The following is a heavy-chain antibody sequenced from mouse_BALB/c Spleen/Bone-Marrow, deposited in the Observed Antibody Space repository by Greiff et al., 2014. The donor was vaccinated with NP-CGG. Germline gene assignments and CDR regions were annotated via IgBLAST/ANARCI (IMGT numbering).Heavy chain of an antibody. J-gene: IGHJ2*01. CDR3: VRNYGSYLY. CDR1: GFTFSEAW. V-gene: IGHV6-6*01. CDR2: IRSKANNHAT. D-gene: IGHD2-1*01. Sequence: EVQVVESGGGLVQPGGSMKLSCAASGFTFSEAWMDWVRQSPEKGLDWVAEIRSKANNHATFYAESVKGRFTISRDDSKSCVYLQMNSLRPEDTGIYYCVRNYGSYLYWGQGTTLTVSS.